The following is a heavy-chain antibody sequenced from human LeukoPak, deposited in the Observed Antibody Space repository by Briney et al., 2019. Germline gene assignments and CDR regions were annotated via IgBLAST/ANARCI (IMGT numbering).Heavy chain of an antibody. CDR2: ISSSSSTI. Sequence: PGGSLRLSCAASGFTFSSYSMTWVRQAPGKGLEWVSYISSSSSTIYYADSVKGRFTISRDNSKNTLYLQMNSLRAEDTAVYYCARDGEEQQLVPGYYYGMDVWGQGTTVTVSS. CDR1: GFTFSSYS. V-gene: IGHV3-48*01. J-gene: IGHJ6*02. D-gene: IGHD6-13*01. CDR3: ARDGEEQQLVPGYYYGMDV.